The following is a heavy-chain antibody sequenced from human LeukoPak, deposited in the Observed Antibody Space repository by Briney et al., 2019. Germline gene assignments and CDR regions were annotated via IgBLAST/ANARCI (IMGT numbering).Heavy chain of an antibody. J-gene: IGHJ4*02. CDR1: GFTFSSFW. V-gene: IGHV3-7*01. CDR3: ARQYSGYDSGPFDY. D-gene: IGHD5-12*01. Sequence: PGGSLRLSCAASGFTFSSFWMTWVRQAPGKGLEWVANIKPDGTENYYVDSVKGRFTISRDNAKNSLYLQMNSLRAEDTAVYYCARQYSGYDSGPFDYWGQGTLVTVSS. CDR2: IKPDGTEN.